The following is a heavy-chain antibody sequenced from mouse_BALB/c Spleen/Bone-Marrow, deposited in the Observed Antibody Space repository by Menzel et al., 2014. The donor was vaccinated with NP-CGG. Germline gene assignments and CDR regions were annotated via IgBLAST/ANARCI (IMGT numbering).Heavy chain of an antibody. CDR1: GYTFTSYN. J-gene: IGHJ3*01. CDR2: FYPGNGDI. CDR3: ARSEYGNYPWFVY. D-gene: IGHD2-1*01. V-gene: IGHV1-12*01. Sequence: QVQLQQSGAELVKPGASVKMSCKASGYTFTSYNMHWLKQTPGQGLEWIGAFYPGNGDISYNQKFKGKATLTADKSSSTAYMQLSSLTFEDSAVYYCARSEYGNYPWFVYWGQGTLVTVSA.